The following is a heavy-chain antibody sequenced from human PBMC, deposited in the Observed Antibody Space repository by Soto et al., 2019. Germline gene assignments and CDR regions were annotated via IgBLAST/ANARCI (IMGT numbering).Heavy chain of an antibody. CDR2: TIPIFGTA. CDR3: ARGMVRFLDSLGVDV. J-gene: IGHJ6*02. Sequence: QVQLVQSGAELKKPGSSGKVSCKASGDTFSNYAMTWGRQAPGQGLEWMGGTIPIFGTANYAQKFQGRVTITADESTSTAYMELSSLRSEDTAVYYCARGMVRFLDSLGVDVWGQGTTVTVSS. V-gene: IGHV1-69*12. D-gene: IGHD3-3*01. CDR1: GDTFSNYA.